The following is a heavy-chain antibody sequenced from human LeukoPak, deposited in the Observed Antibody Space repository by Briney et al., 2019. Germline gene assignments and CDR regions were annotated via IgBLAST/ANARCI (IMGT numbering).Heavy chain of an antibody. Sequence: GGSLRLSCAASGFTFSSYGMHWVRQAPGKGLEWVAVISYDGSNKYYADSVKGRFTISRDNSKNTLYLQMNSLRAEDTAVYYCAKDFHIVGATGSFDYWGQGTLVTVSS. V-gene: IGHV3-30*18. J-gene: IGHJ4*02. CDR2: ISYDGSNK. CDR3: AKDFHIVGATGSFDY. CDR1: GFTFSSYG. D-gene: IGHD1-26*01.